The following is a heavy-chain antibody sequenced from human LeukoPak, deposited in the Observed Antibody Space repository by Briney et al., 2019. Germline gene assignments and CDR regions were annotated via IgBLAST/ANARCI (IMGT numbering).Heavy chain of an antibody. CDR1: GFTFSSYG. V-gene: IGHV3-23*01. CDR2: ISGSGGST. Sequence: GGSLRLSCAASGFTFSSYGMSWVRQAPGKGLEWVSAISGSGGSTYYADSVKGRFTISRDNSKNTLYLQMNSLRAEDTAVYYCATRGVRGVRKNFDYWGQGTLVTVSS. CDR3: ATRGVRGVRKNFDY. J-gene: IGHJ4*02. D-gene: IGHD3-10*01.